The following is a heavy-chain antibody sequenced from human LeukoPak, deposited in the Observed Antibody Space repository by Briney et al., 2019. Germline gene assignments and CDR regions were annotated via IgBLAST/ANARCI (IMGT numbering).Heavy chain of an antibody. D-gene: IGHD3-22*01. V-gene: IGHV3-23*01. CDR3: VFGGNYYGSSGYQTFDI. Sequence: GGSLRLSCAASGFTFSSYAMSWVRQAPGKGLEWVSAISGSGGSTYYADSVKGRFTISRDNSKNTLYLQMNSLRAEDTAVYYCVFGGNYYGSSGYQTFDIWGQGTMVTVSS. CDR1: GFTFSSYA. CDR2: ISGSGGST. J-gene: IGHJ3*02.